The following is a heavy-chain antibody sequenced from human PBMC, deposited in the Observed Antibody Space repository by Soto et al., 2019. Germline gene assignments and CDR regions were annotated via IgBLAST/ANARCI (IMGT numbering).Heavy chain of an antibody. J-gene: IGHJ4*02. CDR3: ARNGGYYGSGSYRAPFDY. CDR2: IIPIFGTA. Sequence: QVQLVQSGAEVKKPGYSVKVSCKASGGTFSSYAISWVRQAPGQGLEWMGGIIPIFGTANYAQKFQGRVTITADESTSTAYMELSSLRSEDTAVYYCARNGGYYGSGSYRAPFDYWGQGTLVTVSS. CDR1: GGTFSSYA. D-gene: IGHD3-10*01. V-gene: IGHV1-69*12.